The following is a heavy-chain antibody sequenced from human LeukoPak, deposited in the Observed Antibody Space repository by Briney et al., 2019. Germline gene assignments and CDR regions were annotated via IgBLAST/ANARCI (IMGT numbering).Heavy chain of an antibody. CDR3: ARGAYCSSTSCYSYYYGMDV. D-gene: IGHD2-2*01. CDR1: GGSISSYY. V-gene: IGHV4-59*01. CDR2: IYYSGST. Sequence: SETLSLTCTVSGGSISSYYWSWIRQPPGKGLEWIGYIYYSGSTNYNPSLQSRVTISVHTSKNQFSLKLSSVTAADTAVYYCARGAYCSSTSCYSYYYGMDVWGQGTTVTVSS. J-gene: IGHJ6*02.